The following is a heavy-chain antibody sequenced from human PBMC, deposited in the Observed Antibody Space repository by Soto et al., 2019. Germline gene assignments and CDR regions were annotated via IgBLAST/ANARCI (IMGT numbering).Heavy chain of an antibody. J-gene: IGHJ6*03. CDR3: AGGGATVTSTHYYYYFMDV. CDR1: GGTFSSYT. CDR2: IIPILGIA. D-gene: IGHD4-17*01. V-gene: IGHV1-69*02. Sequence: SVKVSCQASGGTFSSYTISWVRQAPGQGLEWMGRIIPILGIANYAQKFQCRVTITADKSTSIAYMEMSSLRSEDTAVYYCAGGGATVTSTHYYYYFMDVWGKGTTVTVAS.